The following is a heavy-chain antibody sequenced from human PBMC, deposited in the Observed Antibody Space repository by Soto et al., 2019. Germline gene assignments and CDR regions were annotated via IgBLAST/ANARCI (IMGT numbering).Heavy chain of an antibody. CDR3: VKGDSSSWYSDYYYYYGMDV. CDR2: ISSNGGST. D-gene: IGHD6-13*01. V-gene: IGHV3-64D*06. J-gene: IGHJ6*02. CDR1: GFTFSSYA. Sequence: QPGGSLRLSCSASGFTFSSYAMHWVRQAPGKGLEYVSAISSNGGSTYYADSVKGRFTISRDNSKNTLYLQMSSLRAEDTAVYYCVKGDSSSWYSDYYYYYGMDVWGQGTTVTVSS.